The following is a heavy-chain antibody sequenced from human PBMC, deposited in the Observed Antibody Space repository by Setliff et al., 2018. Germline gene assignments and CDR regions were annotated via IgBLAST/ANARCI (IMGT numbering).Heavy chain of an antibody. CDR1: GYTFTSYY. J-gene: IGHJ6*02. CDR3: ARERAGGRGFTFGAIYYYYGMDV. Sequence: GASVKVSCKASGYTFTSYYIHWVRQAPGQGLEWMGVINPKNGGATYPQNLQGRVTMTRDTSMSTVYMELSSLRLEDTAVYYCARERAGGRGFTFGAIYYYYGMDVWGQGTTVTVSS. V-gene: IGHV1-46*01. D-gene: IGHD3-16*01. CDR2: INPKNGGA.